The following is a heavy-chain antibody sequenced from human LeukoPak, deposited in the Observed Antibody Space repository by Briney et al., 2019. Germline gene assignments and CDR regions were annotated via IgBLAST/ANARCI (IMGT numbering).Heavy chain of an antibody. CDR3: ARFGYGDYYFDY. V-gene: IGHV4-4*07. Sequence: SETLSLTCTVSGGSINSYYWSWIRQPAGKGLEWIGRIYTSGSPNYNPSLKSRVTMSIDTSKNQFSLRLTSVTAADTAVYYCARFGYGDYYFDYWGQGTLVTVSS. CDR2: IYTSGSP. J-gene: IGHJ4*02. D-gene: IGHD4-17*01. CDR1: GGSINSYY.